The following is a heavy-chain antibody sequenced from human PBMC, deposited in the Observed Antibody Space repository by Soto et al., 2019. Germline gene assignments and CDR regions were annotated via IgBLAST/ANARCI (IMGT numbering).Heavy chain of an antibody. CDR2: ISASGSST. D-gene: IGHD6-19*01. V-gene: IGHV3-23*01. CDR1: YG. Sequence: YGGSWIRQKQGKGLEWVSGISASGSSTYYADSVKGRFTISRDNSKNTLYLQMNSLRAEDTAVYYSAKDLSGWPQGEIDYWGQGTLVTVSS. J-gene: IGHJ4*02. CDR3: AKDLSGWPQGEIDY.